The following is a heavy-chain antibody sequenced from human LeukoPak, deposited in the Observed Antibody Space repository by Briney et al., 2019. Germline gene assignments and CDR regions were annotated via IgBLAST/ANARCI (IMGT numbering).Heavy chain of an antibody. CDR1: GGSISSYY. J-gene: IGHJ6*02. CDR3: ARDHGNRYYYYGMDV. CDR2: IYTSGST. V-gene: IGHV4-4*07. Sequence: SETLSLTCTVSGGSISSYYWSWIRQPAGKGLEWIGRIYTSGSTNYNPSLKSRVTISVDTSKNQFSLKMRSVTAADTAVYYCARDHGNRYYYYGMDVWGQGTTVTVSS. D-gene: IGHD1-14*01.